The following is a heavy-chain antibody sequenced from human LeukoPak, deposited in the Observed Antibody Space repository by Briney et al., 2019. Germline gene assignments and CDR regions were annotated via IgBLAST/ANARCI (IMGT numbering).Heavy chain of an antibody. V-gene: IGHV3-21*01. D-gene: IGHD7-27*01. CDR3: GRFTRSGDSVY. J-gene: IGHJ4*02. CDR1: GFTFSSYS. Sequence: GGSLRLSCAASGFTFSSYSMNWVRQAPGKGLECGSSISSSSSYISYADSVKGRFTISRDNAENSLYLQMNSLKVEDTAVYYCGRFTRSGDSVYWGQGTLVTVSS. CDR2: ISSSSSYI.